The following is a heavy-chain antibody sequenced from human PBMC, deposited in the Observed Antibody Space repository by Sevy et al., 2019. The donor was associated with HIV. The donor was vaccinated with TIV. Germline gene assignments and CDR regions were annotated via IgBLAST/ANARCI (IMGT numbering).Heavy chain of an antibody. CDR3: ASKRGYNHGPFDY. V-gene: IGHV4-30-4*01. CDR2: IHYSGGT. D-gene: IGHD5-12*01. J-gene: IGHJ4*02. CDR1: GGSISSSDSY. Sequence: SETLSLTCTVSGGSISSSDSYWSWIRQPPGQGLEWIGYIHYSGGTYYNPFLKSRVAMSVDTSEKKFSLKLSSLTAADTAVYYCASKRGYNHGPFDYWGQGTLVTVSS.